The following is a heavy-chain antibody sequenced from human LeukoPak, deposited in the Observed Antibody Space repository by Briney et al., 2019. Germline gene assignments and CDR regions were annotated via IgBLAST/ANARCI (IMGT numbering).Heavy chain of an antibody. CDR2: ISAYNGNT. Sequence: ASVKVSCKASGYTFTSYGISWVRQAPGQGLEWMGWISAYNGNTNYAQKLQGRVTMTTDTSTSTAYMELRSLRSDDTAVYYCAREYYGSGSYYNGLDYWGQGILVTVSS. J-gene: IGHJ4*02. CDR1: GYTFTSYG. CDR3: AREYYGSGSYYNGLDY. D-gene: IGHD3-10*01. V-gene: IGHV1-18*01.